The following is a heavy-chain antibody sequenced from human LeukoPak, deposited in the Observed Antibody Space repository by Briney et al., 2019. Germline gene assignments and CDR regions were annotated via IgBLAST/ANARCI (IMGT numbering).Heavy chain of an antibody. D-gene: IGHD6-13*01. CDR2: IYYSGST. CDR1: GGSISSYY. J-gene: IGHJ4*02. Sequence: PSETLSLTCTVSGGSISSYYWSWIRQPPGKGLEWIGYIYYSGSTNYNPSLKSRVTISVDTSKNQFSLKLSSVTAADMAVYYCARLYSSSWTFDYWGQGTLVTVSS. V-gene: IGHV4-59*01. CDR3: ARLYSSSWTFDY.